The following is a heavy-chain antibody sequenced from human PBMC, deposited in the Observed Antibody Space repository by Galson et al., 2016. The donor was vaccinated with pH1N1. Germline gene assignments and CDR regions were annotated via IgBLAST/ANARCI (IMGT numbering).Heavy chain of an antibody. CDR3: ARRYYFDY. J-gene: IGHJ4*02. CDR2: IDPSDGTT. V-gene: IGHV1-46*01. Sequence: SVKVSCKAPGYSVTRYYMHWVRQAPGQGLEWMGIIDPSDGTTTYSQKFRGRITMTRDTPTNSVYMELSSLTSDDTAVYYCARRYYFDYWGQGTLITVSS. CDR1: GYSVTRYY.